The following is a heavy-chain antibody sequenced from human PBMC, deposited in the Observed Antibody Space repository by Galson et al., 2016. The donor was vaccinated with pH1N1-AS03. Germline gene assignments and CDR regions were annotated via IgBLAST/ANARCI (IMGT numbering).Heavy chain of an antibody. V-gene: IGHV1-46*01. CDR1: GYTFTNYF. Sequence: SVKVSCKASGYTFTNYFMHWVRQAPGQGLEWMGVINPSGGTTRYAQKFQARVTMTRDTSTSTVYMELSRLRSADTAVYYCARTPAEMATISFDYWGQGTLVTVSS. CDR3: ARTPAEMATISFDY. J-gene: IGHJ4*02. CDR2: INPSGGTT. D-gene: IGHD5-24*01.